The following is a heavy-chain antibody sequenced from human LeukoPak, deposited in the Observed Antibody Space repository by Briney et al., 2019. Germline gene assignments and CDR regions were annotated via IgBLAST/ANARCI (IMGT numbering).Heavy chain of an antibody. CDR3: AMGFWYEEYFQH. V-gene: IGHV4-59*02. J-gene: IGHJ1*01. CDR2: IYYSGST. Sequence: SETLSLTCTVSGASVSSYYWSWIRQPPGKGLEWIGYIYYSGSTNYNPSLKSRITISVDTSKNQFSLSLSSVTAADTAVYFCAMGFWYEEYFQHWGQGSLVIVSS. CDR1: GASVSSYY. D-gene: IGHD6-13*01.